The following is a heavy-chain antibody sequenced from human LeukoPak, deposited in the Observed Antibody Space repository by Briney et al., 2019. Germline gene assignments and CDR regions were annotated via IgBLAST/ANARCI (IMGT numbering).Heavy chain of an antibody. CDR2: IIPIFGTT. V-gene: IGHV1-69*13. CDR1: GATFNTYA. D-gene: IGHD3-16*01. Sequence: VKLSCKAAGATFNTYAISSVRRAPRHRREGWRGIIPIFGTTNYARKFRGRVTLTADKSTRTAYMELSSLRSEDTAVYYCARDNDSRDPPHFDYWGQGTLVTVSS. CDR3: ARDNDSRDPPHFDY. J-gene: IGHJ4*02.